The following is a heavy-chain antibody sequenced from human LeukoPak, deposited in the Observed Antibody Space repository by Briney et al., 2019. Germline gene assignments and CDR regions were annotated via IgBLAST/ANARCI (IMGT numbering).Heavy chain of an antibody. J-gene: IGHJ4*02. Sequence: PGGSLRLSCAASGFTVSSNYVSWVRQAPGKGLEWVSVIYSGGSTYYADSVKGRFTISRDNSKNTLYLQMNSLRAEDTAVYYCARGRYSSGWAFDYWGQGTLVTVSS. V-gene: IGHV3-53*01. CDR3: ARGRYSSGWAFDY. CDR2: IYSGGST. CDR1: GFTVSSNY. D-gene: IGHD6-19*01.